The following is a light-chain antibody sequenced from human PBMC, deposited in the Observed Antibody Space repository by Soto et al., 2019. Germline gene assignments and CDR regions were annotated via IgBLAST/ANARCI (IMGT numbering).Light chain of an antibody. Sequence: AIRMTQSPSSFSASTGDRVTITCRASQGISSYLAWYQQKPGKAPKLLIYAATTLQSGVPSRFSGSGSGRDFTLTISCLQSEDLAAYYCQQYYSYPRTFGQGTKVEIK. CDR2: AAT. CDR3: QQYYSYPRT. V-gene: IGKV1-8*01. CDR1: QGISSY. J-gene: IGKJ1*01.